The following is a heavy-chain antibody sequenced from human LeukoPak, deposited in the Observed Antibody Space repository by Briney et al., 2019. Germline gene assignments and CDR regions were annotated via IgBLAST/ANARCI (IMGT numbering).Heavy chain of an antibody. CDR1: GGSISSYY. Sequence: KSSETLSLTCTVSGGSISSYYWSWIRQPPGKGLEWIGYIYYSGSTNYNPSLKSRVTISVDTSKNHFSLKLSSVTAADTAVYYCARRGYSGLAMDVWGQGTTVTVSS. CDR3: ARRGYSGLAMDV. V-gene: IGHV4-59*08. J-gene: IGHJ6*02. CDR2: IYYSGST. D-gene: IGHD5-12*01.